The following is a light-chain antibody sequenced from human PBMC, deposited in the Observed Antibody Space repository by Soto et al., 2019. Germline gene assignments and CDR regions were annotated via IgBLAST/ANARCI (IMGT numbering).Light chain of an antibody. V-gene: IGLV3-21*04. CDR3: QVWYSSSDHPV. CDR2: YDS. J-gene: IGLJ2*01. CDR1: NIGSKS. Sequence: SYEPTQPPSVSVAPGKTARITCGGNNIGSKSVHWYQQKPGQAPVLVIYYDSDRPSGIPERFSGSNSGNTATLTISRAEAGDEADYYCQVWYSSSDHPVFGGGTKLTVL.